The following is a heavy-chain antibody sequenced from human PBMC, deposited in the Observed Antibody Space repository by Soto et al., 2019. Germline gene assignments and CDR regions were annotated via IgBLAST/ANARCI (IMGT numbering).Heavy chain of an antibody. CDR2: IKQDGSEK. CDR3: ARGALYDILTGYFNWFDP. V-gene: IGHV3-7*01. CDR1: GFTFSSYW. J-gene: IGHJ5*02. Sequence: GGSLRLSCAASGFTFSSYWMSWVRQAPGKGLEWVANIKQDGSEKYYVDSVKGRFTISRDNAKNSLYLQMNSLRAEDTAVYYCARGALYDILTGYFNWFDPWGQGTLVTVSS. D-gene: IGHD3-9*01.